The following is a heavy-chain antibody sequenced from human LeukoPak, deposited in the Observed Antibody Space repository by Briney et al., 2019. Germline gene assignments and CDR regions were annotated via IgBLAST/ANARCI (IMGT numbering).Heavy chain of an antibody. D-gene: IGHD1-26*01. V-gene: IGHV4-34*01. CDR1: GGSFSGYY. CDR2: INHSGST. CDR3: ARLVGASHHYYYYGMDV. J-gene: IGHJ6*02. Sequence: SETLSLTCAVYGGSFSGYYWSWIRQPPGKGLEWLGEINHSGSTNYNPSLKSRVTISVDTSKNQFSLKLSSVTAADTAVYYCARLVGASHHYYYYGMDVWGQGTTVTVSS.